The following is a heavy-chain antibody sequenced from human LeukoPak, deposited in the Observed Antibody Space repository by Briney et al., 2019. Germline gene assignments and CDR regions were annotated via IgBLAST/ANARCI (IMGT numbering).Heavy chain of an antibody. CDR1: GGSFSGYY. CDR3: AREGGDDILTGYYPDY. CDR2: INHSGST. V-gene: IGHV4-34*01. J-gene: IGHJ4*02. Sequence: SESMSLTCAVYGGSFSGYYWSWNRQPPEKGLEWIGEINHSGSTNYNPSLKSRITKSVDTSKNQFSLKLSSVTAADTAVYYCAREGGDDILTGYYPDYWGPGSLGPVSS. D-gene: IGHD3-9*01.